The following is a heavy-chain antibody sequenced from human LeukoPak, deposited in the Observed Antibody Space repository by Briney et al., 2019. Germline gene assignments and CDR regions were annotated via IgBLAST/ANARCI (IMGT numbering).Heavy chain of an antibody. V-gene: IGHV3-43*01. J-gene: IGHJ4*02. D-gene: IGHD3-22*01. CDR1: GFTFDDYT. CDR3: AKDIAPFGDSSGYPDY. CDR2: ISWDGGST. Sequence: PGGSLRLSCAASGFTFDDYTMHWVRQAPGKGLEWVSLISWDGGSTYYADSVKGRFTISRDNSKNSLYLQMNSLRTEDTALYYCAKDIAPFGDSSGYPDYWGQGTLVTVSS.